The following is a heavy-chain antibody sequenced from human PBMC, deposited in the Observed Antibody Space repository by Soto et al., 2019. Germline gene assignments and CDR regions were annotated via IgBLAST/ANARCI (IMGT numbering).Heavy chain of an antibody. Sequence: QITLKESGPTLVKPTQTLTLTCTFSGFSLSTSGVGVGWIRQPPGKALEWLALIYWDDDKRYSPSLKSRLTITKAPXXXRXXPTMSSTAPVDTATSSWAHRPSYWSGGSCHSGFSYWGQGTLVSVSS. V-gene: IGHV2-5*02. J-gene: IGHJ4*02. CDR2: IYWDDDK. CDR3: AHRPSYWSGGSCHSGFSY. D-gene: IGHD2-15*01. CDR1: GFSLSTSGVG.